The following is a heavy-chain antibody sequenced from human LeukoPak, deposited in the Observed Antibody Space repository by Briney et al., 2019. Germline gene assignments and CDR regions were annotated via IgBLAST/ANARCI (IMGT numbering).Heavy chain of an antibody. J-gene: IGHJ4*02. CDR2: INSDGSST. CDR1: GFTFSSYW. Sequence: GGSLRLSCAAAGFTFSSYWVHWVRQAPGKGLVWVSRINSDGSSTSYADSVEGRCTISRNTAKNTLYLQMNSLRTEDTAVYYCARVRYYYDSSGYYDLGYWGQGTLVTVSS. D-gene: IGHD3-22*01. V-gene: IGHV3-74*01. CDR3: ARVRYYYDSSGYYDLGY.